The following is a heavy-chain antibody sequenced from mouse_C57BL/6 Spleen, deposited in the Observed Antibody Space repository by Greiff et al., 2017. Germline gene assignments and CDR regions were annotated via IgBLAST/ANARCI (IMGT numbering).Heavy chain of an antibody. CDR1: GYAFSSSW. Sequence: QVQLQQSGPELVKPGASVKISCKASGYAFSSSWMNWVKQRPGKGLEWIGRIYPGDGDTNYNGKFTGKATLTADKSSSTAYMQLSSLTSEDSAVYFCAGSTMVLDYWGQGTTLTVSS. CDR2: IYPGDGDT. D-gene: IGHD2-2*01. J-gene: IGHJ2*01. V-gene: IGHV1-82*01. CDR3: AGSTMVLDY.